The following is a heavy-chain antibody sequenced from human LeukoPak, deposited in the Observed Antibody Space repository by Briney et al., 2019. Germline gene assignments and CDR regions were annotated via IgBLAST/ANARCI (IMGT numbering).Heavy chain of an antibody. V-gene: IGHV5-51*01. CDR2: IYPGDSDT. CDR3: ARLDRVGTGSANWFDP. J-gene: IGHJ5*02. CDR1: GSSFTSYW. D-gene: IGHD1-1*01. Sequence: GESLQISCQGSGSSFTSYWIGWVRQMPGKGLEWMGIIYPGDSDTRYSPSFQGQVTISADKSISTAYLQWSSLKASDTAMYYCARLDRVGTGSANWFDPWGQGTLVTVSS.